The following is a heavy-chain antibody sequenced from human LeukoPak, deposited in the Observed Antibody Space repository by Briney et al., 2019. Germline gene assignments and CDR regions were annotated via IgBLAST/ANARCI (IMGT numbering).Heavy chain of an antibody. CDR1: GCTFSSYA. V-gene: IGHV1-69*05. D-gene: IGHD2-2*02. CDR2: IIPNFGTA. Sequence: GASVKVSCKASGCTFSSYAISWVRQAPGQGLEWMGGIIPNFGTANYAQKFQGRVTITTDESTSTAYMELSSLRSEDTAVYYCASWAGCSSTSCYNYYYMDVWGKGTTVTVSS. CDR3: ASWAGCSSTSCYNYYYMDV. J-gene: IGHJ6*03.